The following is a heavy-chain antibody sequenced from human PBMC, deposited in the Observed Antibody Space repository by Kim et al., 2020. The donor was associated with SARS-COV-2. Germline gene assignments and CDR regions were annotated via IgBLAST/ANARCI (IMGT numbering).Heavy chain of an antibody. V-gene: IGHV3-23*01. CDR1: GFTFSSYA. D-gene: IGHD5-12*01. J-gene: IGHJ4*02. CDR3: AKGLRGATIRGPCFDY. CDR2: ISGSGGST. Sequence: GGSLRLSCAASGFTFSSYAMSWVRQAPGKGLEWVSAISGSGGSTYYADSVKGRFTISRDNSKNTLYLQMNSLRAEDTAVYYCAKGLRGATIRGPCFDYWGQGTLVTVSS.